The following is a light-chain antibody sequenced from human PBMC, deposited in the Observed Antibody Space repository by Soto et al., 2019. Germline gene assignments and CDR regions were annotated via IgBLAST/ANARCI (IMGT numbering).Light chain of an antibody. CDR1: QSVLYSSNNKNY. CDR2: WAS. Sequence: EIVLTQSPGTLSLSPGERATINCKSSQSVLYSSNNKNYLAWYQQKPGQPPKLLIYWASTRESGVPDRFSGSGSGTDFTLTISSLQAEDVAVYYCQQYYSTPITFGQGTRLEIK. V-gene: IGKV4-1*01. CDR3: QQYYSTPIT. J-gene: IGKJ5*01.